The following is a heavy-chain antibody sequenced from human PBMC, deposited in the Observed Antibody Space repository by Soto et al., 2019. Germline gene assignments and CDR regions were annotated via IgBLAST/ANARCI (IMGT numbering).Heavy chain of an antibody. CDR1: VFTFSSYT. D-gene: IGHD3-10*01. CDR3: ARRGDGSGSYFDY. V-gene: IGHV3-23*01. CDR2: IRDTGGST. Sequence: GGSLRLSCAASVFTFSSYTMHWVRQAPGKGLEWVSAIRDTGGSTYSADSVKGRFTISRDNSKNTLFLQMNSLRVEDTAIYYCARRGDGSGSYFDYWGQGALVTVSS. J-gene: IGHJ4*02.